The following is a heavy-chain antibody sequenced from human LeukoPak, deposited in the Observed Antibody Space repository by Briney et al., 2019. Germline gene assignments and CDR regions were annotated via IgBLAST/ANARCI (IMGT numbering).Heavy chain of an antibody. CDR1: GGSFSGYY. CDR2: INHSGST. J-gene: IGHJ4*02. CDR3: GRDWNRGFGGEY. D-gene: IGHD3-10*01. V-gene: IGHV4-34*01. Sequence: PSETLSLTCAVYGGSFSGYYWSWIRQPPGKGLEWIGEINHSGSTNYNPSLKSRVTISVDTSTNQIFLRLSSVTAADTAMYYCGRDWNRGFGGEYWGQGTLVTVSS.